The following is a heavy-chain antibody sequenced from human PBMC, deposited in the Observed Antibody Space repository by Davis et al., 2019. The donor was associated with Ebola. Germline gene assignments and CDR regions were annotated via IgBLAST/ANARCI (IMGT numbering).Heavy chain of an antibody. Sequence: GESLKISCAASGFTFSTYGMHWVRQAPGKGPEWVAFIRYDGSNEYFADSVKGRFTISRDNSKSTMYLQMNSLRAEDTAVYYCAKGSRNMDVWGQGTTVTVSS. CDR1: GFTFSTYG. CDR3: AKGSRNMDV. V-gene: IGHV3-30*02. CDR2: IRYDGSNE. J-gene: IGHJ6*02.